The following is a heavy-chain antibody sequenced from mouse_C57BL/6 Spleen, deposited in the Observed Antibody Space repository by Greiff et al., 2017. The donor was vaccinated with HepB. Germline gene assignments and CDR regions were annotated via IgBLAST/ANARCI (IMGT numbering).Heavy chain of an antibody. D-gene: IGHD3-2*02. CDR1: GYTFTTYP. J-gene: IGHJ3*01. Sequence: VKLQESGAELVKPGASVKMSCKASGYTFTTYPIEWMKQNHGKSLEWIGNFHPYNDDTKYNEKFKGKATLTVEKSSSTVYLELSRLTSDDSAVYYCARSGSGHSSWFAYWGQGTLVTVSA. CDR2: FHPYNDDT. CDR3: ARSGSGHSSWFAY. V-gene: IGHV1-47*01.